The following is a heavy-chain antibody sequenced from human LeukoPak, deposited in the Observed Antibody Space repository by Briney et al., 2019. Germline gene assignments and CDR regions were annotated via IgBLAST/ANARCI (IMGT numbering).Heavy chain of an antibody. CDR2: IYYSGST. D-gene: IGHD3-3*01. V-gene: IGHV4-59*08. J-gene: IGHJ5*02. CDR1: GGSISSYY. Sequence: SETLSLTCTVSGGSISSYYWSWIRQPPGKGLEWIGYIYYSGSTNCNPSLKSRVTISVDTSKNQFSLKLSSVTAADTAVYYCARSFGRRNWFDPWGQGTLVTVSS. CDR3: ARSFGRRNWFDP.